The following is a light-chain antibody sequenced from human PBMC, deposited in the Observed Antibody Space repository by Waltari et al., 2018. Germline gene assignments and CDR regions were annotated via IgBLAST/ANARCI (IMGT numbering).Light chain of an antibody. CDR1: SSDIGGYNR. Sequence: QAALTQPPSMSGSPGQSVTLSCTGTSSDIGGYNRVSWFQQHPVKAPKLMIYEVSQRPSGVSDRFSGSRSGNTASLTISGLQAEDEADYYCSSYAGGNTVVFGGGTRLTVL. V-gene: IGLV2-8*01. CDR3: SSYAGGNTVV. CDR2: EVS. J-gene: IGLJ2*01.